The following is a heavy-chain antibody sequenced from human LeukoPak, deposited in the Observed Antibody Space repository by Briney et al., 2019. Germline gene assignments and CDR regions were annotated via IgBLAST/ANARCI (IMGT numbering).Heavy chain of an antibody. CDR1: GFTFSNYW. D-gene: IGHD6-6*01. Sequence: GGSLRLSCAASGFTFSNYWMHWVRQAPGKGLEWVASIRQDGSEKHYVDSVEGRFTISRDNAKNSLHLQMNSLRAEDTAVYYCAKGSSRPPNAFDIWGQGTLVTVSS. CDR3: AKGSSRPPNAFDI. V-gene: IGHV3-7*01. J-gene: IGHJ3*02. CDR2: IRQDGSEK.